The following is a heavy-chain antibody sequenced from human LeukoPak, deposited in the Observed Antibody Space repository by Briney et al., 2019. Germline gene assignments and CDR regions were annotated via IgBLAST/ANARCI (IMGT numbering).Heavy chain of an antibody. D-gene: IGHD3-10*01. J-gene: IGHJ5*02. Sequence: GVSVKVSCKASGYTFTSYGISWVRQAPGQGLEWMGWISAYNGNTNYAQKLQGRVTMTTDTSTSTAYMELRSLRSDDTAVYYCARDDYYGSGSPNRWFDPWGQGTLVTVSS. CDR3: ARDDYYGSGSPNRWFDP. V-gene: IGHV1-18*01. CDR2: ISAYNGNT. CDR1: GYTFTSYG.